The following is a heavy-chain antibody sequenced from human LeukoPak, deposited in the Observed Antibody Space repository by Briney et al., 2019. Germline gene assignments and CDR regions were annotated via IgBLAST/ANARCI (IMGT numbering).Heavy chain of an antibody. V-gene: IGHV4-39*01. Sequence: SETLSLTCPVSGGSISSGTYYWGWIRQPPGKGLEWIGSIYYSGSTYYNPSLKSRVTISVDTSKNQFSLKLSSVTAADTAVYYCARRMDYYGSGSYLNWFDPWGQGTLVTVSS. CDR1: GGSISSGTYY. CDR2: IYYSGST. D-gene: IGHD3-10*01. CDR3: ARRMDYYGSGSYLNWFDP. J-gene: IGHJ5*02.